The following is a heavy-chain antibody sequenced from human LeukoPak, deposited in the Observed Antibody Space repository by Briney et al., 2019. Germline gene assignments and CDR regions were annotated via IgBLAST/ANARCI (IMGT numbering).Heavy chain of an antibody. D-gene: IGHD3-10*01. J-gene: IGHJ4*02. CDR3: ARLRDRRNYGSGSYYDY. CDR1: GGTFSSYA. V-gene: IGHV1-69*01. Sequence: SVKVSCKASGGTFSSYAISWVRQAPGQGLEWMGGIIPIFGTATYAQKFQGRVTITADESTSTAYMELSSLRSEDTAVYYCARLRDRRNYGSGSYYDYWGQGTLVTVSS. CDR2: IIPIFGTA.